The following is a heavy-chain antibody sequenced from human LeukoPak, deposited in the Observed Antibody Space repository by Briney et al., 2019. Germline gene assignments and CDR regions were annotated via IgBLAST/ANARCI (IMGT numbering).Heavy chain of an antibody. CDR2: IHYSGST. D-gene: IGHD3-10*01. Sequence: PSETLSLTCTVSGGSISSGDYYWSWIRQPPGKGLEWIGYIHYSGSTYYNPSLKSRVTISVDTSKNQFSLKLSSVTAADTAVYYCARWGTMVRGVHRAHFDYWGQGTLVTVSS. CDR3: ARWGTMVRGVHRAHFDY. CDR1: GGSISSGDYY. V-gene: IGHV4-30-4*01. J-gene: IGHJ4*02.